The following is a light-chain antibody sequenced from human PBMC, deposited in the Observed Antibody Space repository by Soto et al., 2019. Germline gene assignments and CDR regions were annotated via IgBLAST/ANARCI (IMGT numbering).Light chain of an antibody. J-gene: IGKJ4*01. CDR1: QTVSSNY. Sequence: EIVLTQSQATLSLSPGEGATLSCRASQTVSSNYLAWYQQKPGQAPRFLIYGASSRATGIPDRFSGSGSGTDFTLTISRLEPEDFAVYYCQQYGSSPLTFGGGTKVDI. CDR3: QQYGSSPLT. V-gene: IGKV3-20*01. CDR2: GAS.